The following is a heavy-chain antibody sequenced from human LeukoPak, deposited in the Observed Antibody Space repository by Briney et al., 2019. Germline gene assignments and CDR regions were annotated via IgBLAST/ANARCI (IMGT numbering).Heavy chain of an antibody. CDR2: IYYSGTT. Sequence: RSSETLSLTCTVSGGSISGYYWSWIRQPPGKGLEWIGFIYYSGTTHYNPSLQSRVTISVDTSKNQFSLKLSSVTAADTAVYYCARHVWESGGYWSHFDHWGRGTLVTVSS. CDR1: GGSISGYY. J-gene: IGHJ4*02. V-gene: IGHV4-59*08. CDR3: ARHVWESGGYWSHFDH. D-gene: IGHD2-21*01.